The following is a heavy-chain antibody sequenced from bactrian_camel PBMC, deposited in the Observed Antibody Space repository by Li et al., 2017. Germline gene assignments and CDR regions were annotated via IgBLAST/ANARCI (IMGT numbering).Heavy chain of an antibody. J-gene: IGHJ4*01. Sequence: HVQLVESGGGSVQTGGSLTLSCVGSVDAYNDYCMGWFRQAPGKEREGVASIDNAGTIIYGDSVKGRFTISKDKSKNTLYLQMNNLKPDDTAMYYCAGVRRFGGDCLAYDYNYWGQGTQVTVS. D-gene: IGHD2*01. CDR3: AGVRRFGGDCLAYDYNY. CDR2: IDNAGTI. V-gene: IGHV3S53*01. CDR1: VDAYNDYC.